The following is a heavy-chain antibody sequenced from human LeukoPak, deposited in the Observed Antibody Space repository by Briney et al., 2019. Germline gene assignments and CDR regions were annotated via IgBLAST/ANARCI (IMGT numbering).Heavy chain of an antibody. CDR1: GFTFSSYS. CDR3: ARRGYDILTGNYDYYYYMDV. CDR2: ISSSSSYI. V-gene: IGHV3-21*04. J-gene: IGHJ6*03. D-gene: IGHD3-9*01. Sequence: KPGGSLRLSCAASGFTFSSYSMNWVRQAPGKGLEWVSSISSSSSYIYYADSVKGRFTISRDNAKNSLYLQMNSLRAEDTALYYCARRGYDILTGNYDYYYYMDVWGKGTTVTVSS.